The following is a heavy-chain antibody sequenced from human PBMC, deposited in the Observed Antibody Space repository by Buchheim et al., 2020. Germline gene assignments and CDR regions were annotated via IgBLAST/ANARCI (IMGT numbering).Heavy chain of an antibody. CDR3: ARGHYFWSGYYWDYYYYYDRDV. J-gene: IGHJ6*02. V-gene: IGHV1-46*01. CDR1: GYTFTSYY. CDR2: INPSGGST. Sequence: QVQLVQSGAEVKKPGASVKVSCKASGYTFTSYYMHWVRQAPGQGLEWMGIINPSGGSTSYAQKFQGRVTMTRDTSTSTAYIELSRLRTEDTAVYYCARGHYFWSGYYWDYYYYYDRDVWGQGTT. D-gene: IGHD3-3*01.